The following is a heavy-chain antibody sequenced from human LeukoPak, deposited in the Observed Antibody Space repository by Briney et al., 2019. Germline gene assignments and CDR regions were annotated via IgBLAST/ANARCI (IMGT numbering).Heavy chain of an antibody. CDR2: IYHSGST. D-gene: IGHD2/OR15-2a*01. CDR3: ARENPTYSLDY. Sequence: SETLSLTCTVSGGSISSSFYYWGWIRQPPGKGLEWIGSIYHSGSTNYNPSLKSRVTISVDKSKNQFSLKLGSVTAADTAVYYCARENPTYSLDYWGQGTLVTVSS. J-gene: IGHJ4*02. CDR1: GGSISSSFYY. V-gene: IGHV4-39*07.